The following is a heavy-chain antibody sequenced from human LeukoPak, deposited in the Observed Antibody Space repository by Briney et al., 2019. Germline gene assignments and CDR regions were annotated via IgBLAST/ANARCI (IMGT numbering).Heavy chain of an antibody. CDR3: ATDRGYSTFDY. D-gene: IGHD6-13*01. Sequence: GGSLRLSCAASGFTFSSYEMNWVRQAPGKGLEWVSYISSSGSTIYYADSVKGRFTISRDNARNSLYLQMTSLRAEDTALYYCATDRGYSTFDYWGQGTLVTVSS. J-gene: IGHJ4*02. CDR2: ISSSGSTI. V-gene: IGHV3-48*03. CDR1: GFTFSSYE.